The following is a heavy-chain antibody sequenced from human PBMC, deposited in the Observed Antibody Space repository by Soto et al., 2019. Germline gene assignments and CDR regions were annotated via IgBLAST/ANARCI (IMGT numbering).Heavy chain of an antibody. D-gene: IGHD3-22*01. Sequence: GASVTVSCTASGYTFTSYYMHWVRQDPGQGLEWMGIISPSGGSTSYAQKFQGRVTMTRDTSTSTVYMELSSLRSEDTAVYYCARGNSAAYYYDSSGLDPWGQGTLVTVS. CDR2: ISPSGGST. J-gene: IGHJ5*02. CDR3: ARGNSAAYYYDSSGLDP. CDR1: GYTFTSYY. V-gene: IGHV1-46*01.